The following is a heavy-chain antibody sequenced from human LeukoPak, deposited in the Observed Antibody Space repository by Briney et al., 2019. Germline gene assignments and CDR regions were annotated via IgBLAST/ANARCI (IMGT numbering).Heavy chain of an antibody. Sequence: ASVKVSCKASGYTFIDYYIHWVRQAPGQGLEWMGWINPNSDGTNYGQKFQGRVTMTRDTSISTAYMELSRLISDETAVYYCARIRYYYGSGSYSLGYWGQGTLVTVSS. V-gene: IGHV1-2*02. J-gene: IGHJ4*02. CDR3: ARIRYYYGSGSYSLGY. D-gene: IGHD3-10*01. CDR2: INPNSDGT. CDR1: GYTFIDYY.